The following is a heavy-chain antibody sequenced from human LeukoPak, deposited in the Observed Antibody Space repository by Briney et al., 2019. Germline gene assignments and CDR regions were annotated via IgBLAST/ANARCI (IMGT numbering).Heavy chain of an antibody. CDR1: GYTFTSYG. J-gene: IGHJ4*02. CDR2: ISAYNGNT. V-gene: IGHV1-18*01. Sequence: GASVKVSCQASGYTFTSYGISWVRQAPGQGLGWMGWISAYNGNTNYAQKLQGRVTMTTDTSTSTAYMELRSLRSDDTAVYYCARDPHYYGSGSRGFDYWGQGTLVTVSS. D-gene: IGHD3-10*01. CDR3: ARDPHYYGSGSRGFDY.